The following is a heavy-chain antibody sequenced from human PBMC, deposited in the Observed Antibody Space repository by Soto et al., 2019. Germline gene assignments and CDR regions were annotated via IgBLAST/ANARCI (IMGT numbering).Heavy chain of an antibody. D-gene: IGHD3-10*01. CDR2: ISSSSSTI. J-gene: IGHJ4*02. Sequence: PGGSLRLSCAASGFTFSSYSMNWVRQAPGKGLEWVSYISSSSSTIYYADSVKGRFTISRDNAENSLYLQMNSLRAEDTAVYYCVCGGLWFGERPDYWGQGTLVTVSS. CDR3: VCGGLWFGERPDY. CDR1: GFTFSSYS. V-gene: IGHV3-48*01.